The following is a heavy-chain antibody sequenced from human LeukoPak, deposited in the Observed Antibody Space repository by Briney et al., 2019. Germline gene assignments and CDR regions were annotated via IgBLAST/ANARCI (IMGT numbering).Heavy chain of an antibody. CDR3: ARTVDYRRPFDY. CDR1: GFTVSSNY. Sequence: GGSLRLSCAASGFTVSSNYMSWVRPAPGKGLEWVSVIYSGGSTYYADSVKGRFTISRDNSKNTLYLQMNSLRAEDTAVYYCARTVDYRRPFDYWGQGTLVTVSS. J-gene: IGHJ4*02. CDR2: IYSGGST. V-gene: IGHV3-53*01. D-gene: IGHD4/OR15-4a*01.